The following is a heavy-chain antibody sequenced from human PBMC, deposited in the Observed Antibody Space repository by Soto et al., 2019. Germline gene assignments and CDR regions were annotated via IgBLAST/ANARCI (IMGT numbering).Heavy chain of an antibody. D-gene: IGHD1-26*01. V-gene: IGHV3-66*01. CDR1: GFTVSNNY. CDR3: ARGGPPTANWFDP. Sequence: EVQLVESGGGLVQPGGSLRLSCAASGFTVSNNYINWFRQAPGKGLEWVSVIYSGGSTYYADSVKGRFTISRDNSKNTLYLQMNSLRAEATAVCYCARGGPPTANWFDPWGQGTLVTVSS. J-gene: IGHJ5*02. CDR2: IYSGGST.